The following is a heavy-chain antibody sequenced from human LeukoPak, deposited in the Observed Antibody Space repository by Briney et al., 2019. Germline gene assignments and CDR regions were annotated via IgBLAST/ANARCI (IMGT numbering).Heavy chain of an antibody. D-gene: IGHD3-16*02. Sequence: PGGSLRLSCAASGLTFSSYWMSWVRQAPGKGLEWVANIKQDGSEKYYVDSVKGRFTISRDNAKNSLYLQMNSLRAEDTAVYYCVRHRTASDYWGLGALVTVSS. CDR3: VRHRTASDY. V-gene: IGHV3-7*01. CDR1: GLTFSSYW. CDR2: IKQDGSEK. J-gene: IGHJ4*02.